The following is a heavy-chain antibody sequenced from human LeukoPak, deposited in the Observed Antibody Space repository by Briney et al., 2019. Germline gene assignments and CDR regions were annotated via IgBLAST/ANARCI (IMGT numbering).Heavy chain of an antibody. Sequence: GGTLRLSCAASGFTFSSYGMSWVRQAPGKGLEWVSAISGSGGSTYYADSVKGRFTISRDNSKNTLYLQMNSLRGEDTAVYYCARDLWFGELFDYWGQGTLVTVSS. V-gene: IGHV3-23*01. CDR3: ARDLWFGELFDY. D-gene: IGHD3-10*01. CDR2: ISGSGGST. J-gene: IGHJ4*02. CDR1: GFTFSSYG.